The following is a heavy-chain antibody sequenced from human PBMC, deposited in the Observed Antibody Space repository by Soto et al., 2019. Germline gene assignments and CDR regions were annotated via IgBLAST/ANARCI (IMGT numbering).Heavy chain of an antibody. CDR2: IYYSGST. CDR1: GGSIGSYD. J-gene: IGHJ6*03. D-gene: IGHD2-2*01. Sequence: SETLCLTCTVSGGSIGSYDGIWIRQPPGKGLEWIGYIYYSGSTNYNPSLKSRVTISVDTSKNQFSLKLSSVTAADTAVYYCARGVVNYYYYYMDVWGKGTTVTVS. V-gene: IGHV4-59*01. CDR3: ARGVVNYYYYYMDV.